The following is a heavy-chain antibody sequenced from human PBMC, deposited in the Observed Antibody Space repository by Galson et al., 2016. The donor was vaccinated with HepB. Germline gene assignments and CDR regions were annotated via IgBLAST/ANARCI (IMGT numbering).Heavy chain of an antibody. CDR1: VGSISSYY. V-gene: IGHV4-59*01. CDR3: VRLIYGCSPDYYYFHGMDV. J-gene: IGHJ6*02. Sequence: SETLSLTCTVSVGSISSYYWGWIRQPPGKGLEWIGYIYYSGSTNYNPSLESRVSISVDTSKNQFSLRLNSVTAADTAVYYCVRLIYGCSPDYYYFHGMDVWGQGTTVTVSS. D-gene: IGHD3-9*01. CDR2: IYYSGST.